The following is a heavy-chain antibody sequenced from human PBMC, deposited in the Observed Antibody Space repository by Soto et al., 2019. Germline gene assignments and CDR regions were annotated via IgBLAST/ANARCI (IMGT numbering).Heavy chain of an antibody. D-gene: IGHD2-21*02. J-gene: IGHJ4*02. CDR3: ARGPSCGGDCYLFDY. Sequence: QVLLVQSGAEVTRPGASVKVSCKASGYTFTSYYMHWVRLAPGQGLEWMAMINPSGGRTKYAQIFQGRVTLTRDTSTGTVDMELSSLTSEDTAIYYCARGPSCGGDCYLFDYWGQGTQVTVSS. CDR2: INPSGGRT. V-gene: IGHV1-46*01. CDR1: GYTFTSYY.